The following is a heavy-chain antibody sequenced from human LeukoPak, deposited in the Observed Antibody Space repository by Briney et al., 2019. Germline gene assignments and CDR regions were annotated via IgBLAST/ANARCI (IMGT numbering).Heavy chain of an antibody. D-gene: IGHD6-13*01. V-gene: IGHV3-53*01. CDR2: IYSGGST. CDR3: AKDTSRAAAGTGDRGARNWFDP. Sequence: GGSLRLSCAVSGFTVSSNYMSWVRQAPGTGLEWVSVIYSGGSTDYADSVKGRFTISRDNSKNTLYLQMNSLRAEDTAVYYCAKDTSRAAAGTGDRGARNWFDPWGQGTLVTVSS. J-gene: IGHJ5*02. CDR1: GFTVSSNY.